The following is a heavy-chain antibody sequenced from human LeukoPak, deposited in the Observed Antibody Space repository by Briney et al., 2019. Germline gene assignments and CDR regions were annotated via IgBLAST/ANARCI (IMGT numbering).Heavy chain of an antibody. CDR2: ISGSGGST. D-gene: IGHD3-10*01. J-gene: IGHJ3*02. V-gene: IGHV3-23*01. CDR3: AIDPGWLGEPKDAFDI. Sequence: GGSLRLSCAASGFTFSSYAMSWVRQAPGKGLEWVSAISGSGGSTYYADSVKGRFTISRDNSKNTLYLQMNSLRAEDTAVYHCAIDPGWLGEPKDAFDIWGQGTMVTVSS. CDR1: GFTFSSYA.